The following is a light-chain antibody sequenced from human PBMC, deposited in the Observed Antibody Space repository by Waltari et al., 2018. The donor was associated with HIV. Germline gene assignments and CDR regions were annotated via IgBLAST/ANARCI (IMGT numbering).Light chain of an antibody. CDR1: SGSVSTTNY. CDR2: TTN. CDR3: VLYMGSVGWV. J-gene: IGLJ3*02. Sequence: QTVVTQEPSFSVSPGGTVKLTCGLSSGSVSTTNYPTWYQQTPGQAPRTIIYTTNTRSSGVPDRFSGSILGNKAALTITGAQADDESDYYCVLYMGSVGWVFGGGTRLTVL. V-gene: IGLV8-61*01.